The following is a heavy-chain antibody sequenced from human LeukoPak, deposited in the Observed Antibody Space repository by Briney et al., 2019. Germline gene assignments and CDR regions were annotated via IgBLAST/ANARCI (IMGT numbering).Heavy chain of an antibody. V-gene: IGHV3-53*01. CDR1: GFTVSSNY. D-gene: IGHD5-12*01. J-gene: IGHJ4*02. CDR3: ARENIVAAFDY. Sequence: GGSLRLSCAASGFTVSSNYMSWVRQAPGKGLEWVSVIYSGGSTYYADSVKGRFTISRDNSKNTLYLQMNSLRAEDTAVYYCARENIVAAFDYWGRGTLVTVSS. CDR2: IYSGGST.